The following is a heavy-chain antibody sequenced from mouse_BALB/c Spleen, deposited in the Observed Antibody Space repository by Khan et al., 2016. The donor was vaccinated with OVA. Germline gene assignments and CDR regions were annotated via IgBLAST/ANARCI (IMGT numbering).Heavy chain of an antibody. CDR2: INTETGEP. CDR1: GYTFTDYS. V-gene: IGHV9-2-1*01. Sequence: QIQLVQSGPELKKPGETVKISCKASGYTFTDYSMHWVKQAPGKGLKWMGLINTETGEPTYADDFKGRFAFSLEHSASSAFLQLTNLKNEDTATYFCAPYYGNYGGFGYWGQGTLVTVSA. J-gene: IGHJ3*02. D-gene: IGHD2-10*01. CDR3: APYYGNYGGFGY.